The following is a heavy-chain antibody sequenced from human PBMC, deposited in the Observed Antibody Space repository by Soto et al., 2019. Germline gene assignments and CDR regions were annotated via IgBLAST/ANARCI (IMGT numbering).Heavy chain of an antibody. CDR3: ARDLSWGSNWYYYMDV. J-gene: IGHJ6*03. CDR2: ANPDGSEK. CDR1: GFTITTYW. Sequence: GGSLRLSCAVSGFTITTYWMIWVRQAPGKGLEWVASANPDGSEKHYVDSVKGRFTVSRDNARNSLYLQMNSLRAEDTVVYYCARDLSWGSNWYYYMDVWGKGTTVTVSS. D-gene: IGHD7-27*01. V-gene: IGHV3-7*01.